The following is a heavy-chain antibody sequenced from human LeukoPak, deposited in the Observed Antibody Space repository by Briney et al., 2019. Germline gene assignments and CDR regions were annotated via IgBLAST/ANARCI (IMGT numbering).Heavy chain of an antibody. CDR1: GFTFSNYA. V-gene: IGHV3-23*01. CDR3: AKDSSGSYRSDYFDY. J-gene: IGHJ4*02. CDR2: ISGSGGSS. Sequence: PGGSLRLSCAASGFTFSNYAMNWVRQAPGQGLECVSVISGSGGSSYYADSVKGRFTISRDNSKNTLYLQMNSLRAEDTAVYYCAKDSSGSYRSDYFDYWGQGTLVTVSS. D-gene: IGHD1-26*01.